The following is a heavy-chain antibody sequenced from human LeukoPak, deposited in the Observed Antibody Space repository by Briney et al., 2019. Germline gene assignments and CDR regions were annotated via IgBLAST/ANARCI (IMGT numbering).Heavy chain of an antibody. CDR2: ISAYNGNT. V-gene: IGHV1-18*01. Sequence: ASVKVSCKASGYTFTSYGISWVRQAPGQGLEWMGWISAYNGNTNYAQKLQGRVTMTTDTSTSTAYMELRSLRSDDTAVYYCARVAPDLRDPYYSSGPTQDYFDYWGQGTLVTVSS. J-gene: IGHJ4*02. CDR3: ARVAPDLRDPYYSSGPTQDYFDY. D-gene: IGHD3-10*01. CDR1: GYTFTSYG.